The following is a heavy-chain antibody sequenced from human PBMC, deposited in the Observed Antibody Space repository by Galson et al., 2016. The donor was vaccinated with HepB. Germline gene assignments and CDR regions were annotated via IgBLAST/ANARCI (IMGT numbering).Heavy chain of an antibody. CDR3: ATDLGDQHLVVGY. D-gene: IGHD1-26*01. CDR1: GYTLTELS. CDR2: FDPEDGET. J-gene: IGHJ4*02. V-gene: IGHV1-24*01. Sequence: SVKVSCKVSGYTLTELSMHWVRQAPGKGLEWMGSFDPEDGETINAQKFQDRVTMTEDTSTDTAYMELSSLRSEDTAVYFCATDLGDQHLVVGYWAQGTLVTVSS.